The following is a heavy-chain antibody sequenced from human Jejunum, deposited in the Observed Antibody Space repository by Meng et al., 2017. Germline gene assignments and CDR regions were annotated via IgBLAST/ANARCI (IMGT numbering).Heavy chain of an antibody. CDR3: AKHGGYYQHY. CDR2: IYDSGAT. V-gene: IGHV4-4*02. D-gene: IGHD3-22*01. Sequence: HGSGAGVVKPSVTLSLTGAVSGYSISSANWWIWLRQPPGKGIEWIGEIYDSGATYDKPSLRSRLIMSVDKSKNQFSMNLTSVTAADTAVYYCAKHGGYYQHYWGQGTLVTVSS. J-gene: IGHJ4*02. CDR1: GYSISSANW.